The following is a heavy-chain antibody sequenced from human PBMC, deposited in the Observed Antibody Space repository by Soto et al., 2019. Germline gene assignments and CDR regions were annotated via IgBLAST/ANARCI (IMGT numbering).Heavy chain of an antibody. CDR3: ARGDVDTNYYFDY. Sequence: SVKVSCKASGGTFSSYAISWVRQAPGQGLEWMGGIIPIFGTANYAQKFQGRVTITADESTSTAYMELSSLRSEDTAVYYCARGDVDTNYYFDYWGQGTLVTVSS. CDR1: GGTFSSYA. V-gene: IGHV1-69*13. D-gene: IGHD5-18*01. CDR2: IIPIFGTA. J-gene: IGHJ4*02.